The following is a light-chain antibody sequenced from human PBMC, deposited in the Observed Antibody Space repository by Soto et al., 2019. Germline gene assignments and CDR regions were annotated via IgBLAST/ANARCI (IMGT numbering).Light chain of an antibody. CDR2: DAS. V-gene: IGKV3-11*01. Sequence: EIVLTQSPATLSLSPGERATLSCRASQSVSNYVDWYQQKRGQAPRLLIYDASNRATCIPVRISGSGYGTDFTLTISSLEAEDFAVYYCQQRRNWPITFGQGTRLQIK. J-gene: IGKJ5*01. CDR3: QQRRNWPIT. CDR1: QSVSNY.